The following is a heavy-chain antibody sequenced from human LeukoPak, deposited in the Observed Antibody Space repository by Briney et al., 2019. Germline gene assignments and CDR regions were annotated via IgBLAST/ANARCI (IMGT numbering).Heavy chain of an antibody. D-gene: IGHD6-13*01. Sequence: PSETLSLTCAVYGGSFSDYNWTWIRQPPGKGLEWIGEIGHNGTTNYNPSLKGRVTISLDTSKNQFSLKLTSVTAADTAVYYCAGYSSSWAFDYWGQGTLVTVSS. CDR3: AGYSSSWAFDY. CDR1: GGSFSDYN. J-gene: IGHJ4*02. CDR2: IGHNGTT. V-gene: IGHV4-34*01.